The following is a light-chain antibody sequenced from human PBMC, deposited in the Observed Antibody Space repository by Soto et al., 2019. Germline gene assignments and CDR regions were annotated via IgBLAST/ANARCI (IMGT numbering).Light chain of an antibody. J-gene: IGKJ1*01. CDR2: GAS. CDR3: QQYGSSSWT. CDR1: QSVSSSY. V-gene: IGKV3-20*01. Sequence: EIVLTQSPGTLSLSPGERATLSCRASQSVSSSYLAWYQQKPGQAPRLLIYGASSRATGIPDRFSGSGSETDFTLTVSRLEPEDFAVYYCQQYGSSSWTVDQGTKVEIK.